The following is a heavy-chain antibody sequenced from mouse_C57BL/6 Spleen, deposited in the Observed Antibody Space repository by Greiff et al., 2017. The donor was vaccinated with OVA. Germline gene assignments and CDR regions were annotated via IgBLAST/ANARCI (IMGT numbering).Heavy chain of an antibody. CDR1: GYTFTSYW. D-gene: IGHD1-1*01. CDR2: IYPSDSET. V-gene: IGHV1-61*01. J-gene: IGHJ3*01. Sequence: VQLQQPGAELVRPGSSVKLSCKASGYTFTSYWMDWVKQRPGKGLEWIGNIYPSDSETHYNQKFKDKATLTVDKSSSTAYMQLSSLTSEDSAVYYCARSGDYYGSSYGTYWGQGTLVTVSA. CDR3: ARSGDYYGSSYGTY.